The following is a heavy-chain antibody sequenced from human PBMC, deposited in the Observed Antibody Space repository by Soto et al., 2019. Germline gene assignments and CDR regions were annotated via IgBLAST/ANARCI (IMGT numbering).Heavy chain of an antibody. CDR2: ISGSGGST. D-gene: IGHD6-19*01. Sequence: GGSLRLSCAASGFSFSSYAMSWVRQAPGKGLEWVSAISGSGGSTYYADSVKGRFTISGDNSKNTLYLQMNRLRAVDTAVYYFAKGFVYSSTALGVSWFDPWGQGTLFTVAS. V-gene: IGHV3-23*01. CDR1: GFSFSSYA. CDR3: AKGFVYSSTALGVSWFDP. J-gene: IGHJ5*02.